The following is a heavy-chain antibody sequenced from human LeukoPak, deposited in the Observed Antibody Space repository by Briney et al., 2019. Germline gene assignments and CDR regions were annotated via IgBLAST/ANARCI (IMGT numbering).Heavy chain of an antibody. CDR3: ARRRRILGNIVVVPAAALGRYYFDY. J-gene: IGHJ4*02. CDR1: GDSISSGDYY. V-gene: IGHV4-61*02. CDR2: ISSSGST. D-gene: IGHD2-2*01. Sequence: PSETLSLTCTVSGDSISSGDYYWSWIRQPAGKGLEWIGRISSSGSTNYNPSLKSRVTISVDTSKNQFSLKLSSVTAADTAVYYCARRRRILGNIVVVPAAALGRYYFDYWGQGTLVTVSS.